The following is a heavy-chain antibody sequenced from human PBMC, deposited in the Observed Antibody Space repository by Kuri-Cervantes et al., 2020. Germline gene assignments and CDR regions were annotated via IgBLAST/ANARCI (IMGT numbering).Heavy chain of an antibody. J-gene: IGHJ3*02. Sequence: ESLKISCTVSGGSISSGGYYWSWIRQPPGKGLEWIGEINHSGSTNYNPSLKSRVTISVDTSKNQFSLKLNSVTAADTAVYYCARGRGVKYDFWSGYHDDAFDIWGQGTMVTVSS. V-gene: IGHV4-61*08. CDR2: INHSGST. CDR3: ARGRGVKYDFWSGYHDDAFDI. D-gene: IGHD3-3*01. CDR1: GGSISSGGYY.